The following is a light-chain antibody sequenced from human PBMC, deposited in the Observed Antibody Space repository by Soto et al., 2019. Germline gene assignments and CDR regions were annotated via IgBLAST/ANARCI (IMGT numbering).Light chain of an antibody. V-gene: IGKV1-5*03. Sequence: DVQMTKSASAVAAYLGHRVTITFRDSQSISSWLAWYQQKPGKAPKLLIYNASSLESGVPSRFSGSGSGTEFTLTISSLQPDDFATYYCQQYNTFWTFGQGTKV. J-gene: IGKJ1*01. CDR1: QSISSW. CDR3: QQYNTFWT. CDR2: NAS.